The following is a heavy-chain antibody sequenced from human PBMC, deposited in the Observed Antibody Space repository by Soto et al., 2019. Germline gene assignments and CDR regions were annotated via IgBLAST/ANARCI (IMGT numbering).Heavy chain of an antibody. V-gene: IGHV4-59*01. CDR2: IYYSGST. CDR3: ARAHPSPRGLVTPPMIDY. CDR1: GGSISSYY. Sequence: SETLSLTCTVSGGSISSYYWSWIRQPPGKGLEWIGYIYYSGSTNYNPSLKSRVTISVDTSKNQFSLKLSSVTAADTAVYYCARAHPSPRGLVTPPMIDYWGQGTLVTVSS. D-gene: IGHD4-4*01. J-gene: IGHJ4*02.